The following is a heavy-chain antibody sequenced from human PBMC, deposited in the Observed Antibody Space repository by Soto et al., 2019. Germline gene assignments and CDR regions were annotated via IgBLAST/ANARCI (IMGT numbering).Heavy chain of an antibody. Sequence: QVQLQQSGPGLVKPSQTLSLTCTVSGGSISSGGFYWSWIRQYPGKGLEWIGYIYHSGSTYYNPSLQSRLSMSIDTSKNQFSLKLSSVTAADTALYFCARGGDSYTIFDYWGQGTRVTVSS. J-gene: IGHJ4*02. D-gene: IGHD5-18*01. CDR1: GGSISSGGFY. V-gene: IGHV4-31*03. CDR3: ARGGDSYTIFDY. CDR2: IYHSGST.